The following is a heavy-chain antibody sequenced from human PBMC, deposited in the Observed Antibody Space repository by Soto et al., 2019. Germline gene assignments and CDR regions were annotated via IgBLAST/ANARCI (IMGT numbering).Heavy chain of an antibody. CDR2: ISSSGSTI. J-gene: IGHJ6*02. CDR1: GFTFSSYE. D-gene: IGHD6-19*01. V-gene: IGHV3-48*03. CDR3: ARDRVGSGWYDYYYYGMDV. Sequence: GGSLRLSCAASGFTFSSYEMNWVRQAPGKGLEWVSYISSSGSTIYYADSVKGRFTISRDNAKNSLYLQMNSLRAEDTAVYYCARDRVGSGWYDYYYYGMDVWGQGTTVTV.